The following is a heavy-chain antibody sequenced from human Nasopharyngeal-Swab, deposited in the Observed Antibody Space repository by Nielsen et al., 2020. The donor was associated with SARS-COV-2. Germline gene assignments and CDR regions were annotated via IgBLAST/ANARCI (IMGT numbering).Heavy chain of an antibody. CDR1: GGSISSSSYY. Sequence: SETLSLTCTVSGGSISSSSYYWGWIRQPPGKELEWIGSIYYSGSTYYNPSLKSRVTISVDTSKNQFSLKLSSVTAADTAVYYCARGGRGIFGVVTNFDYWGQGTLVTVSS. CDR3: ARGGRGIFGVVTNFDY. J-gene: IGHJ4*02. V-gene: IGHV4-39*01. CDR2: IYYSGST. D-gene: IGHD3-3*01.